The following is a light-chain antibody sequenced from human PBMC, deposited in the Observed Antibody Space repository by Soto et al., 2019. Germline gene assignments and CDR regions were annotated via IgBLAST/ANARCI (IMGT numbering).Light chain of an antibody. CDR2: GNT. J-gene: IGLJ1*01. CDR1: SSNIGSTYD. CDR3: SSYTSSNSYV. Sequence: QSALTQPPSVSGAPGQRVTVSCTGSSSNIGSTYDVQWYQQLPGTAPKLLIHGNTDRPSGVPDRFSGSKSGTSASLAITGLQADDEADYYCSSYTSSNSYVFGTGTKVTVL. V-gene: IGLV1-40*01.